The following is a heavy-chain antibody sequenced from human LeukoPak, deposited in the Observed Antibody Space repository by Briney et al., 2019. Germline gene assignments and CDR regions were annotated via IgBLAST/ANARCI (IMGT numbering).Heavy chain of an antibody. CDR1: GDSVSSVY. CDR2: IYYNGYT. CDR3: ARHRRNLNEDRFREGEPNFDY. D-gene: IGHD1-14*01. V-gene: IGHV4-59*08. Sequence: KSSETLSLTCNVSGDSVSSVYWNWIRQPPGKGLEWIGYIYYNGYTDYNPSLKSRVTISVDTSKNQLSLHMSSVTASDSAIYYCARHRRNLNEDRFREGEPNFDYWGQGTLVTVSS. J-gene: IGHJ4*02.